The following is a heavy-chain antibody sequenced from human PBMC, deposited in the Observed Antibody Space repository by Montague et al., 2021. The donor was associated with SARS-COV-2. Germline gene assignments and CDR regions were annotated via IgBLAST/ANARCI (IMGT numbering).Heavy chain of an antibody. J-gene: IGHJ3*02. CDR2: FYGVGST. D-gene: IGHD1-14*01. CDR1: GASVSSSD. Sequence: SETLSLTCTVSGASVSSSDWGWIRQSPGKGLEWIGYFYGVGSTDYNPSLKSRVTISRDTPKNQFSLKVRSVTAADTAIYYCARETMTADVFDIWGQGTMVTVSS. V-gene: IGHV4-59*02. CDR3: ARETMTADVFDI.